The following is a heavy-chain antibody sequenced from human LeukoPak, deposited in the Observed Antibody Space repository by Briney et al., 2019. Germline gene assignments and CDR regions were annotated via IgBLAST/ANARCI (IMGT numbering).Heavy chain of an antibody. D-gene: IGHD2-15*01. Sequence: PGGSLRLSCAASGFTFSSYAMHWVRQAPGKGLEWVAVISYDGSNKYYADSVEGRFTISRDNSKNTLYLQMNSLRAEDTAVYYCARGGLLGGFYYFDYWGQGTLVTVSS. CDR2: ISYDGSNK. J-gene: IGHJ4*02. V-gene: IGHV3-30*04. CDR3: ARGGLLGGFYYFDY. CDR1: GFTFSSYA.